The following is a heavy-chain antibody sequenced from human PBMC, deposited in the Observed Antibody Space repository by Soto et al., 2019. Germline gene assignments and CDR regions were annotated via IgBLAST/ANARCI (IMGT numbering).Heavy chain of an antibody. J-gene: IGHJ4*02. CDR3: AKDSYRGDIVLTPAPYGNDY. V-gene: IGHV3-30*18. CDR1: EFTFKSYG. Sequence: QVQLVESGGGVVQAGRSVRLSCVASEFTFKSYGVHWVRQAPGKGLAWVAVMSYDGNKKHYADSVRGRFTISRDNSKNTLYLQMNSLRTEDTAVYYCAKDSYRGDIVLTPAPYGNDYWGQGTLVTVSS. CDR2: MSYDGNKK. D-gene: IGHD2-2*01.